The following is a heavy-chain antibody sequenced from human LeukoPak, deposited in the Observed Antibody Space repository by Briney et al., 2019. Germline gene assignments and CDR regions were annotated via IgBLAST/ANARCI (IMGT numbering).Heavy chain of an antibody. V-gene: IGHV3-23*01. CDR3: AKDRYSSGWHSWSTNYYYGMDV. Sequence: PGGSLRLSCAASGFTFSSYAMSWVRQAPGKGLEWVSAISGSGGSTYYADSVKGRFTISRDNSKNTLYLQMNSLRAEDTAVYYCAKDRYSSGWHSWSTNYYYGMDVWGQGTTVTVSS. CDR2: ISGSGGST. J-gene: IGHJ6*02. D-gene: IGHD6-19*01. CDR1: GFTFSSYA.